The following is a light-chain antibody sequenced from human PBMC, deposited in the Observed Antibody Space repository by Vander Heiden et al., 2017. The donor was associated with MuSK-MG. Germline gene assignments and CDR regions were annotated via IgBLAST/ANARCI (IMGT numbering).Light chain of an antibody. V-gene: IGLV1-44*01. CDR1: SSNIGSNT. CDR3: AAWDDSLNGVV. J-gene: IGLJ2*01. Sequence: QPELNQQPSASGTPGQRVTISCAGSSSNIGSNTVNWYQQLTGTATKLLIYSNNRRPSGVPDPFSGSKSGTSASLAISRLQSEDEADYYCAAWDDSLNGVVFGGGTKLTVL. CDR2: SNN.